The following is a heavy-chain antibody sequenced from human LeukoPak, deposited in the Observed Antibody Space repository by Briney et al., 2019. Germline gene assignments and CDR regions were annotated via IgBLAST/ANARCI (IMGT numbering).Heavy chain of an antibody. CDR3: ARDPGYFYYFDY. V-gene: IGHV1-2*02. CDR1: GHTFTGYY. D-gene: IGHD3-9*01. Sequence: ASVKVSCKASGHTFTGYYMHWVRQAPGQGLEWMGWINPNSGGTNYAQKFQGRVTMTRDTSISTAYMELSRLRSDDTAVYYCARDPGYFYYFDYWGQGTLVTVSS. CDR2: INPNSGGT. J-gene: IGHJ4*02.